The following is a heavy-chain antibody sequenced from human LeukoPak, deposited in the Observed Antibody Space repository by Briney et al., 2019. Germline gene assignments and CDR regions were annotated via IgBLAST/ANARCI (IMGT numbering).Heavy chain of an antibody. CDR3: ARGLGTGWWNDY. D-gene: IGHD7-27*01. CDR2: INHSGST. Sequence: SETLSLTCTVSGGSISSYYWSWIRQPPGKGLEWIGEINHSGSTNYNPSLKSRVTISVDTSKNQFSLKLSSVTAADTAVYYCARGLGTGWWNDYWGQGTLVTVSS. J-gene: IGHJ4*02. V-gene: IGHV4-34*01. CDR1: GGSISSYY.